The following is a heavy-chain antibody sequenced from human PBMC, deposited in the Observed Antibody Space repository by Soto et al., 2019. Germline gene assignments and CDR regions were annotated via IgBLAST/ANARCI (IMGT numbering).Heavy chain of an antibody. J-gene: IGHJ5*02. CDR1: GFSLSTSGAA. V-gene: IGHV2-5*02. CDR2: IYWDGDK. CDR3: AHRATMTIFGLIIDNGIWFDP. Sequence: QINLIESGPTLVKPTQTLTLTCTFSGFSLSTSGAAVGWVRQPPGRALEWLALIYWDGDKRYNESLGNRLTITKDTSMNQVVLTLTNVDPADTATYYCAHRATMTIFGLIIDNGIWFDPWGQGTRVIVSS. D-gene: IGHD3-3*01.